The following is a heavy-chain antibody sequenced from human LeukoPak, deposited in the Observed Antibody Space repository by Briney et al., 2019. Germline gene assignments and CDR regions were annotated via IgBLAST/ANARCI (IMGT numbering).Heavy chain of an antibody. Sequence: SETLSLTCTVSGGSISSCYWSWIRQPPGKGLEWIGYIYYSGSTNYNPSLKSRVTISVDTSKNQFSLKLSSVTAADTAVYYCARNRRDILTGYYSLYFDYWGQGTLVTVSS. D-gene: IGHD3-9*01. V-gene: IGHV4-59*08. CDR2: IYYSGST. CDR1: GGSISSCY. J-gene: IGHJ4*02. CDR3: ARNRRDILTGYYSLYFDY.